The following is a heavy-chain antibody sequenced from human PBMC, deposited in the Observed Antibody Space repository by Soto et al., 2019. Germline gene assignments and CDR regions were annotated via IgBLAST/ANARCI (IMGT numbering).Heavy chain of an antibody. CDR3: AREPSNCSGGSCYPGRGFDY. D-gene: IGHD2-15*01. CDR2: IYYSGST. V-gene: IGHV4-31*03. Sequence: SETLSLTCTVSGGSISSGGYYWSWIRQHPGKGLEWIGYIYYSGSTYYNPSLKSRVTISVDTSKNQFSLKLSSVTAADTAVYYCAREPSNCSGGSCYPGRGFDYWGQGTLVTVSS. J-gene: IGHJ4*02. CDR1: GGSISSGGYY.